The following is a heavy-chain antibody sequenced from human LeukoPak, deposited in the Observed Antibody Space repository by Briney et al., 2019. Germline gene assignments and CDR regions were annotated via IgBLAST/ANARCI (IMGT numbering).Heavy chain of an antibody. V-gene: IGHV3-15*01. Sequence: GGSLRLSCAASGFIFNKAWMNWVRQAPGKGPEWVGRIKSKNDGGTADYGSPVKGRFTISRDDSKNTLYLQMNSLISDDTAMYHCTPVMVEDRGFWGQGTLVTVSS. D-gene: IGHD2-15*01. CDR1: GFIFNKAW. CDR3: TPVMVEDRGF. CDR2: IKSKNDGGTA. J-gene: IGHJ4*02.